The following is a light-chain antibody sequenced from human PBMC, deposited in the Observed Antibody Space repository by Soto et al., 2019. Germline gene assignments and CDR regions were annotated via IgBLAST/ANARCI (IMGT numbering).Light chain of an antibody. V-gene: IGKV3D-20*02. CDR2: DAS. CDR1: QSVSSGS. Sequence: EIVLTQSPGTLSLSPGERATLSCRASQSVSSGSLAWYQQKPGQAPRLLIYDASSRATGIPDRFSGSGSGTDFTLTISSLQPEDFAVYYCQQRSNWPRTFGQGTKVDI. J-gene: IGKJ1*01. CDR3: QQRSNWPRT.